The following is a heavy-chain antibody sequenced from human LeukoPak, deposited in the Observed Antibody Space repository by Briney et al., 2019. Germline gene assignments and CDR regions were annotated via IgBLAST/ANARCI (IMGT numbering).Heavy chain of an antibody. CDR1: GGTFSSYA. J-gene: IGHJ4*02. CDR3: AITGGYSSGYYLDY. CDR2: IIPIFGIA. D-gene: IGHD3-22*01. Sequence: SVKVSCKASGGTFSSYAISWVRQAPGQGLEWMGRIIPIFGIANYAQKFQGRVTITADKSTSTAYMELSSLRSEDTAVYYCAITGGYSSGYYLDYWGQGTLVTVSS. V-gene: IGHV1-69*04.